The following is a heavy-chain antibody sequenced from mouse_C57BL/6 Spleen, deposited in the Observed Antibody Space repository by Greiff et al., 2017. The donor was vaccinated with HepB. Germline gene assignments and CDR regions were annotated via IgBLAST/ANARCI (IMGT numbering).Heavy chain of an antibody. J-gene: IGHJ1*03. Sequence: VKLMESGAELAKPGASVKLSCKASGYTFTSYWMHWVKQRPGQGLEWIGYINPSSGYTKYNQKFKDKATLTADKSSSTAYMQLSSLTYEDSAVYYCARRSTVVYWYFDVWGTGTTVTVSS. CDR2: INPSSGYT. CDR3: ARRSTVVYWYFDV. V-gene: IGHV1-7*01. CDR1: GYTFTSYW. D-gene: IGHD1-1*01.